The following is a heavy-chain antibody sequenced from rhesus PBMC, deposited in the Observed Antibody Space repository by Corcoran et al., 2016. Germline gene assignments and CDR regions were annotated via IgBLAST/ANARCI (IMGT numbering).Heavy chain of an antibody. Sequence: QLQLQESGPGLVKPSETLSVTCAVSGGSISGGYGWSWIRQPPGKGLEWIGHIFGSIGSTYYNPSLKSRVTISTDTSKNKFSLKLSSVTAADTAVYYCARESSSGHYFDYWGQGVLVTVSS. CDR1: GGSISGGYG. CDR3: ARESSSGHYFDY. D-gene: IGHD6-31*01. CDR2: IFGSIGST. V-gene: IGHV4S7*01. J-gene: IGHJ4*01.